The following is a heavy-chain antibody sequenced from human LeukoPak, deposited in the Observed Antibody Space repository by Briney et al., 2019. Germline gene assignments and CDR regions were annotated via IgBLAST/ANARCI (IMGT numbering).Heavy chain of an antibody. V-gene: IGHV3-21*01. Sequence: GGSLTLSCAPSGFIFSSFSMHGVRRAPGKGLEGLAAKSNTSGNIYYADSLKGRFTISRDNAKNALSLQLSRLRVEDTALYYCARRARSRDFDDWGQGTRVTVSS. CDR2: KSNTSGNI. J-gene: IGHJ4*02. CDR1: GFIFSSFS. CDR3: ARRARSRDFDD.